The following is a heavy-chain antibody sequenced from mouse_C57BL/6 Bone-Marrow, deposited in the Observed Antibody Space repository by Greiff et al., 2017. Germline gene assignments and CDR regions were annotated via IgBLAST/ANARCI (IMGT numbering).Heavy chain of an antibody. V-gene: IGHV5-6*02. CDR2: LSSGGSYT. Sequence: EVKVEESGGDLVKPGGSLKLSCAASGFTFSSYGMSWVRQTPAKRLEWVATLSSGGSYTSYPDSVKGRFTISRDNAKNTLYLQMSSLKSEYTDMYYCAREKYYGSSYAWFAYWGQGTLVTVSA. J-gene: IGHJ3*01. CDR1: GFTFSSYG. CDR3: AREKYYGSSYAWFAY. D-gene: IGHD1-1*01.